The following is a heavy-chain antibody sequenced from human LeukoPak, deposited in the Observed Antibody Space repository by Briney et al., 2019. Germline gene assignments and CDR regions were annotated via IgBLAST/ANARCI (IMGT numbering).Heavy chain of an antibody. Sequence: SETLSLTCTVSGYSISSGFYWGWIRQPPGKGLEWIGSIYHSGSTYYNPSLKSRVTISVDTSKNQFSLELSSVTAADTAVYYCARDALYQLLAGGYMDVWGKGTTVTVPS. V-gene: IGHV4-38-2*02. CDR1: GYSISSGFY. D-gene: IGHD2-2*01. CDR2: IYHSGST. J-gene: IGHJ6*03. CDR3: ARDALYQLLAGGYMDV.